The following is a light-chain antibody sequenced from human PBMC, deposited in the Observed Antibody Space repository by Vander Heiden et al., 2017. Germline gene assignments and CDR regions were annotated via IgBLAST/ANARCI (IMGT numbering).Light chain of an antibody. V-gene: IGLV3-1*01. CDR1: KWGYKY. J-gene: IGLJ2*01. CDR3: QAWDSSTVV. CDR2: QDS. Sequence: SYELTQPPSVSVSPGQTASITCSGGKWGYKYAGWYQQKPGQSLVLVIYQDSKRPSGIPERFSGSNSGNTATLTISGTQAMDEADYYCQAWDSSTVVFGGGTKLTVL.